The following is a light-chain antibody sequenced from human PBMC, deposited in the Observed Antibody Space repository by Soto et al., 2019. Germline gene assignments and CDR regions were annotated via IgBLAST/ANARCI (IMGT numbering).Light chain of an antibody. J-gene: IGKJ4*01. CDR3: QQLNSYPRRLT. Sequence: DIQLTQSPSFLSASVGDRVTITCRASQGISSYLAWYQQKPGKAPKLLIYAASTLQSGVPSRFSGSGSGTEFTLTISRLQPEDFATYYCQQLNSYPRRLTFGGGTKVEIK. CDR2: AAS. CDR1: QGISSY. V-gene: IGKV1-9*01.